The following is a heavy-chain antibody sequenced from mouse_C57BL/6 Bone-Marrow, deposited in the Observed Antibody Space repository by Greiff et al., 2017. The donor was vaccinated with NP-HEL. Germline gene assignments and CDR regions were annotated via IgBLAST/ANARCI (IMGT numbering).Heavy chain of an antibody. CDR2: ISSGGDYI. D-gene: IGHD2-4*01. V-gene: IGHV5-9-1*02. CDR1: GFTFSSYA. J-gene: IGHJ4*01. Sequence: EVMLVESGEGLVKPGGSLQLSCAASGFTFSSYAMSWVRQTPEKRLEWVAYISSGGDYIYYADTVKGRFTISRDNARNTLYLQMSRLKSEDTAMYYCTRDRGDYDYDEAMDYWGQGTSVTVSS. CDR3: TRDRGDYDYDEAMDY.